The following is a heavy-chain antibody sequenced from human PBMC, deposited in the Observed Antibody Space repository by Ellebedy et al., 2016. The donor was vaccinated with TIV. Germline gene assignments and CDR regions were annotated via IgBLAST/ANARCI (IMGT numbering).Heavy chain of an antibody. V-gene: IGHV1-2*02. CDR2: VNPNSGDS. CDR3: AAGTNGTTGWFAP. J-gene: IGHJ5*02. D-gene: IGHD1-1*01. CDR1: GYTFTDYF. Sequence: ASVKVSCXTSGYTFTDYFVHWLRQAPGQRPEWMGWVNPNSGDSKFALNFQGRVSMTRDTSVTTVYMDLSDLRSDDTAVYYCAAGTNGTTGWFAPWGQGTLVSVSS.